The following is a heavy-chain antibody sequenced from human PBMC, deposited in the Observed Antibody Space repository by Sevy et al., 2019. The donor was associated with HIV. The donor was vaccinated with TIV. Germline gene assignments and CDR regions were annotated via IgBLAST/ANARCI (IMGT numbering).Heavy chain of an antibody. J-gene: IGHJ5*02. V-gene: IGHV1-18*01. Sequence: ASVKVSCKPSGYTFTTFGINWVRQAPGHGLEWMAWINIYNGNTIYAQNLQGRVTLTRDTSTNTAYMELRSLTSDDTAVYYCARMRNLGEPSDPWGQGALVTVSS. D-gene: IGHD3-16*01. CDR1: GYTFTTFG. CDR3: ARMRNLGEPSDP. CDR2: INIYNGNT.